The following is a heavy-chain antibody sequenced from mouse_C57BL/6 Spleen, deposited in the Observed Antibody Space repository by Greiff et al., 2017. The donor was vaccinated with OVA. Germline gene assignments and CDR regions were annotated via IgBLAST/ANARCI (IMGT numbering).Heavy chain of an antibody. CDR2: INPSNGGT. Sequence: QVQLKQPGTELVKPGASVKLSCKASGYTFTSYWMHWVKHRPGQGLEWIGNINPSNGGTNYNEKFKSKATLTVDKSSSTAYMQLSSLTSEDSAVYYCARSGYGYDWFAYWGQGTLVTVSA. CDR3: ARSGYGYDWFAY. J-gene: IGHJ3*01. D-gene: IGHD2-2*01. CDR1: GYTFTSYW. V-gene: IGHV1-53*01.